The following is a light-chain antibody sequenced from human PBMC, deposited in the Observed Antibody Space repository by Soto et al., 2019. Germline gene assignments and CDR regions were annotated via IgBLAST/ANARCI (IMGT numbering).Light chain of an antibody. CDR2: WAS. CDR3: QQYYSTPLT. J-gene: IGKJ4*01. Sequence: DIVMTQSPDSLAVSLGERATINCKSTQSVLYSSKNKNYLAWYQHKPGQPPKLLIYWASTRGSGVPDRFSGRGSGTDFTLTISSLQAEDVAVYYCQQYYSTPLTFGGGTKVEIK. V-gene: IGKV4-1*01. CDR1: QSVLYSSKNKNY.